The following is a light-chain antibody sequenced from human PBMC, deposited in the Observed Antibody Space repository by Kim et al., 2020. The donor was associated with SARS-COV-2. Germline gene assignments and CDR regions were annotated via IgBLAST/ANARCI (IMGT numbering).Light chain of an antibody. CDR1: RGSIAGNY. J-gene: IGLJ3*02. CDR3: QSYDSANQGV. V-gene: IGLV6-57*03. Sequence: LTISCTRSRGSIAGNYVHWYQQRPDSAPTTVIYENYKRASGVPNRFSGSIDSSSNSASLTISGLRTEDEADYYCQSYDSANQGVFGGGTQLTVL. CDR2: ENY.